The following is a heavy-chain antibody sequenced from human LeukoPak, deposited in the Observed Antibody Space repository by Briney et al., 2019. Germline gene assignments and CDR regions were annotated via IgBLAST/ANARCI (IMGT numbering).Heavy chain of an antibody. J-gene: IGHJ4*02. D-gene: IGHD6-19*01. CDR3: AREFHASSGWYPYYFDY. CDR2: ISSSSSYI. V-gene: IGHV3-21*01. CDR1: GFTFSSYS. Sequence: PGRSLRLSCAASGFTFSSYSMNWVHQAPGKGLEWVSSISSSSSYIYYADSAKGRFTISRGNAKNSLYLQMNSLRAEDTAVYYCAREFHASSGWYPYYFDYWGQGTLVTVSS.